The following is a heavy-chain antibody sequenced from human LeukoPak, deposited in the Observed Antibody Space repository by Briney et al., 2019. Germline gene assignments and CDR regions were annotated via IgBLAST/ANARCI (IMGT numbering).Heavy chain of an antibody. Sequence: ASVKVSCKASGYTFTGYYMHWVRQAHGQGLEWMGWINPNSGGTNYAQKFQGRVTMTRDTSISTAYMELSRLRSDDTAVYYCAIGFWSGYYFDYWGQGTLVTVSS. CDR3: AIGFWSGYYFDY. CDR2: INPNSGGT. J-gene: IGHJ4*02. D-gene: IGHD3-3*01. V-gene: IGHV1-2*02. CDR1: GYTFTGYY.